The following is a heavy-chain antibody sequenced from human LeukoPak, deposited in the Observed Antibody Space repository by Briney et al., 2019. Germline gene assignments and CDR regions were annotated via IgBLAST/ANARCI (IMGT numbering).Heavy chain of an antibody. CDR2: IYYSGST. V-gene: IGHV4-39*07. CDR3: ARVISEFYYYDSSGSPLMWFDP. Sequence: PSETLSLTCTVSGGSISSSSYYWGWIRQPPGKGLEWIGSIYYSGSTYYNPSLKSRVTISVDTSKNQFSLKLSSVTAADTAVYYCARVISEFYYYDSSGSPLMWFDPWGQGTLVTVSS. CDR1: GGSISSSSYY. J-gene: IGHJ5*02. D-gene: IGHD3-22*01.